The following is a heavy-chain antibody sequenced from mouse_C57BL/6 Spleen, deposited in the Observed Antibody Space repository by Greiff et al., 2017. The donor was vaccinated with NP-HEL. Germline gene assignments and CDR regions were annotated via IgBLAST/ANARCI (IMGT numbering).Heavy chain of an antibody. J-gene: IGHJ4*01. CDR2: ISSGSSTI. Sequence: DVKLVESGGGLVKPGGSLKLSCAASGFTFSDYGMHWVRQAPEKGLEWVAYISSGSSTIYYADTVKGRFTISRDNAKNTLFLQMTSLRSEDTAMYYCARPIYGSSSYAMDYWGQGTSVTVSS. CDR3: ARPIYGSSSYAMDY. D-gene: IGHD1-1*01. V-gene: IGHV5-17*01. CDR1: GFTFSDYG.